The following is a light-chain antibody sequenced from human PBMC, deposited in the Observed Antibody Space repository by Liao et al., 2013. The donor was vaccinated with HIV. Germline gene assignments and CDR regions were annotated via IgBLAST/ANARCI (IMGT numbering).Light chain of an antibody. J-gene: IGLJ2*01. CDR2: KDS. CDR3: QVWDRSSDVRV. Sequence: SYVLTQPPSVSVAPGKTARITCGGNNIGSKSVHWYQQKPGQAPVLVIYKDSERPSGIPERFSGSNSGSTATLTISRVEAGDEADYYCQVWDRSSDVRVFGGGTKLTVL. CDR1: NIGSKS. V-gene: IGLV3-21*01.